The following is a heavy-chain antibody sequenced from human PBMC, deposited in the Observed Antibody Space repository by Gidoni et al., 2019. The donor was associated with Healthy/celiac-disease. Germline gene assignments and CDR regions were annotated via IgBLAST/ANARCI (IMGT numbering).Heavy chain of an antibody. V-gene: IGHV3-48*03. J-gene: IGHJ4*02. CDR1: GFTFSSYE. CDR3: ASSVAVAGDDY. CDR2: ISSSGSTI. D-gene: IGHD6-19*01. Sequence: EVQLVESGGGLVQPGGSLRLSCAASGFTFSSYEMNWVRQAPGKGLEWVSYISSSGSTIYYADSVKGRFTISRDNAKNSLYLQMNSLRAEDTAVYYCASSVAVAGDDYWGQGTLVTVSS.